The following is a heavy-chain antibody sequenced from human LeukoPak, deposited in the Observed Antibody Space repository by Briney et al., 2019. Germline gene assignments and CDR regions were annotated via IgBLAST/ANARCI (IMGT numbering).Heavy chain of an antibody. V-gene: IGHV3-23*01. Sequence: GGSLRLSCAASGFTFSSYAINWVRQAPSKGLEWVSAISVIGGSTYYADSVQGRCIISRENSKNTLYLQMNSLRAEDTAVYDCAKDHYYDSSGSGIYWGQGTLVTVSS. D-gene: IGHD3-22*01. J-gene: IGHJ4*02. CDR2: ISVIGGST. CDR1: GFTFSSYA. CDR3: AKDHYYDSSGSGIY.